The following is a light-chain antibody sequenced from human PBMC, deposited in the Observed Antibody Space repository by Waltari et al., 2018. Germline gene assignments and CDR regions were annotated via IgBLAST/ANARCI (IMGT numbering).Light chain of an antibody. Sequence: EIVLPQSPGTLSLSPGETATLSCRASQSVPSDYLAWYQQKSGQSPRLVIFAASSRATVFPARFSGSGSGTDFTLTITKLEPEDFALYFCQQYGNLPLTFGGGTRIEI. J-gene: IGKJ4*01. CDR3: QQYGNLPLT. CDR1: QSVPSDY. V-gene: IGKV3-20*01. CDR2: AAS.